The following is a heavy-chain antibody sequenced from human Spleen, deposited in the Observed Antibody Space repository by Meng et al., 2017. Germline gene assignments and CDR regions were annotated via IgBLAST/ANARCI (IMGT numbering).Heavy chain of an antibody. CDR2: IYPGDSDT. CDR1: GYSFASYW. Sequence: GESLKISCKGSGYSFASYWIGWVRQMPGKGLEWMGIIYPGDSDTRYSPSFQGQVTISADKSISTAYLQWSSLKSSDTTMYYCARTKYSSTWYYFDYWGQGTLVTVSS. D-gene: IGHD6-13*01. CDR3: ARTKYSSTWYYFDY. V-gene: IGHV5-51*01. J-gene: IGHJ4*02.